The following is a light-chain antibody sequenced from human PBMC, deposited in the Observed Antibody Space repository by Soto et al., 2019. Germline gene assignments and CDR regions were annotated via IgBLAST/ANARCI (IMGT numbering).Light chain of an antibody. CDR2: EVS. CDR3: SSYTSTITVV. CDR1: SSDVGGNKY. Sequence: QSALTQPASVSGSPGQSITISCTGTSSDVGGNKYVSWYQLHPGKAPKLMIYEVSNRPSGVSNRFSGSKSGNTASLTISGLQAEDEADYYCSSYTSTITVVFGGGTKLTVL. V-gene: IGLV2-14*01. J-gene: IGLJ2*01.